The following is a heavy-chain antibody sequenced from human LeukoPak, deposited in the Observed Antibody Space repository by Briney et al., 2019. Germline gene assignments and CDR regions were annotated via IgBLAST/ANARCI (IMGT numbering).Heavy chain of an antibody. J-gene: IGHJ4*02. V-gene: IGHV4-38-2*02. D-gene: IGHD2-15*01. CDR2: IYHSGST. CDR1: GYSISSGYY. Sequence: SETLSLTCAVSGYSISSGYYWGWIRQPPGKGLEWIGSIYHSGSTYYNPSLKSRVTISVDTSKNQFSLKLSSVTAADTAVYYCARDDILGYCSGGSCSTFDYWGQGTLVTVSS. CDR3: ARDDILGYCSGGSCSTFDY.